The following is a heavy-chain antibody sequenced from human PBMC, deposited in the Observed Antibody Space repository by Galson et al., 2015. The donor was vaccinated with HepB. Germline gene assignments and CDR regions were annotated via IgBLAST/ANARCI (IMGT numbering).Heavy chain of an antibody. CDR2: IYSGGST. D-gene: IGHD4-17*01. CDR3: ASLHGDYPESYYYYGMDV. V-gene: IGHV3-66*01. CDR1: GFTVSSNY. J-gene: IGHJ6*02. Sequence: SLRLSCAASGFTVSSNYMSWVRQAPGKGLEWVSVIYSGGSTYYADSVKGRFTISRDNSKNTLYLQMNSLRAEDTAVYYCASLHGDYPESYYYYGMDVWGQGTTVTVSS.